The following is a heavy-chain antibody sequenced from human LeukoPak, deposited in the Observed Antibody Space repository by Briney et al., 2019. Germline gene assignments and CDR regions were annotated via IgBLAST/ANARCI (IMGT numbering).Heavy chain of an antibody. CDR2: IYSGGST. Sequence: PGGCLRLSCAASGFTVSSNYMSWVRQAPGKGLEWVSVIYSGGSTYYADSVKGRFTISRDNSKNTLYLQMNRLRAEDAAVYYCAKAPVTTCSGAYCYPFDCWGQGTLVTVSS. D-gene: IGHD2-21*01. CDR1: GFTVSSNY. J-gene: IGHJ4*02. V-gene: IGHV3-53*01. CDR3: AKAPVTTCSGAYCYPFDC.